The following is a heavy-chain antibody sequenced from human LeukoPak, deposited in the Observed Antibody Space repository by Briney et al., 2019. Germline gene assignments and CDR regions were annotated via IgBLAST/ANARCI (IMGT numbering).Heavy chain of an antibody. Sequence: SETLSLTCTVSGGSIRSGSYYWSWIRQPAGRGLEWIGRVYTTGSTNYNPSRKSGVTRSVDTSKNQFSLNLSSVTAADTAVYYCARGYDWNYILAHWGQGTLVTVSS. CDR2: VYTTGST. D-gene: IGHD1-7*01. CDR3: ARGYDWNYILAH. V-gene: IGHV4-61*02. CDR1: GGSIRSGSYY. J-gene: IGHJ4*02.